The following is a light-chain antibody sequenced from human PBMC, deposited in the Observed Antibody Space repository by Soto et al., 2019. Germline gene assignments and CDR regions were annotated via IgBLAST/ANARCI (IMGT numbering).Light chain of an antibody. Sequence: EIVLTQSPGTLSLSPGERATLSCRASQSVSRSYLAWFQQRPGQAPSLLIYDTSSRATGIPDRFSGSGSGTDFTLHISRLEPEDFAVYFCQQYGSSHRAFGQGTKVEIK. CDR1: QSVSRSY. CDR2: DTS. V-gene: IGKV3-20*01. CDR3: QQYGSSHRA. J-gene: IGKJ1*01.